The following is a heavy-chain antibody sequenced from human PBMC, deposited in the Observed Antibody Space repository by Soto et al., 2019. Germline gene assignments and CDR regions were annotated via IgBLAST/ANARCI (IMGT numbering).Heavy chain of an antibody. D-gene: IGHD2-2*01. CDR3: GKTDLSQPGNFDY. V-gene: IGHV3-23*01. CDR2: ISGSGGST. CDR1: GFTFSSYA. Sequence: GGSLRLSCAASGFTFSSYAMSWVRQAPGKGLEWVSAISGSGGSTYYADSVKGRFTISRDNSKNTLYLQMNSLRAEDTAVYYCGKTDLSQPGNFDYWGQGTLVTVSS. J-gene: IGHJ4*02.